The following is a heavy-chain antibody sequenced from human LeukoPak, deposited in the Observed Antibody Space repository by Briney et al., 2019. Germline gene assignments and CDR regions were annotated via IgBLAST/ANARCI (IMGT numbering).Heavy chain of an antibody. V-gene: IGHV3-30*03. J-gene: IGHJ4*02. Sequence: GGSLRLSCAASGFTFSSYGMHWVRQAPGKGLEWVAVISYDGSNKNYADSVKGRFTISRDNSKNTLYLQMNSLRDEDTAVYYCARRFDSWGQGTLVTVSS. CDR2: ISYDGSNK. CDR3: ARRFDS. CDR1: GFTFSSYG.